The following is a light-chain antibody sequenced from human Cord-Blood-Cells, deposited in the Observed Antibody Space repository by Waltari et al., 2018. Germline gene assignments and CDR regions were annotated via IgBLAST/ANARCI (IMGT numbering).Light chain of an antibody. Sequence: DIQMTQSPSSLSASVGDRVTITCRARQSISSYLNWYQQKPGKAPKLLIYAASSLQSGVPSRFSGSGSGTDFTLTISSLQPEDFATYYCQQSYRTPPFTFGPGTKVDIK. CDR2: AAS. J-gene: IGKJ3*01. CDR1: QSISSY. CDR3: QQSYRTPPFT. V-gene: IGKV1-39*01.